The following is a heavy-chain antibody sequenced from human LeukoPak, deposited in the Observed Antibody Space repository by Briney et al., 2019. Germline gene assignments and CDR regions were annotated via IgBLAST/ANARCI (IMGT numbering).Heavy chain of an antibody. CDR2: IYYSGST. CDR3: ARDPDY. Sequence: SETLSLTCTVSGGSISSYYWSCIRQPPGKGLEWIGYIYYSGSTNYNPSLKSRVTISVDTSKNQFSLKLSSVTAADTAVYYCARDPDYWGQGTLVTVSS. J-gene: IGHJ4*02. CDR1: GGSISSYY. V-gene: IGHV4-59*01.